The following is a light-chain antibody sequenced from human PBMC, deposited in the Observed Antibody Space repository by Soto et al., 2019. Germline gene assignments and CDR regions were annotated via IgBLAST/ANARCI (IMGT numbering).Light chain of an antibody. CDR3: SSFTSTSTYVL. CDR2: GVS. J-gene: IGLJ2*01. CDR1: TTDVGGYNY. V-gene: IGLV2-14*01. Sequence: QSVLTQPASVSGSPGQSITISCTGTTTDVGGYNYVSWYQQHPGKAPKLMIHGVSNRPSGVSNRFSGSKSGNTASLTISGLQAEDEADYYCSSFTSTSTYVLFGGGTKLTVL.